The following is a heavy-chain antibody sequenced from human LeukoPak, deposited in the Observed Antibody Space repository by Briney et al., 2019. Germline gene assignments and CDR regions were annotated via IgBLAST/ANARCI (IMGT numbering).Heavy chain of an antibody. CDR2: ISSSGSTM. CDR1: GFTFSSYR. Sequence: PGGSLRLSCAASGFTFSSYRMNWVRQAPGKGLEWVSYISSSGSTMDYAGSVKGRFTISRDNAKNSLYLQMNSLRAEDTAVYYCAGRFDYWGQGTLVTVSS. CDR3: AGRFDY. V-gene: IGHV3-48*01. J-gene: IGHJ4*02.